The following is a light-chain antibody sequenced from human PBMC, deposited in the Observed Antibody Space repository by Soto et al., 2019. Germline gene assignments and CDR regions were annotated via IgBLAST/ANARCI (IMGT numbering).Light chain of an antibody. CDR3: QQRSNWPLT. V-gene: IGKV3-11*01. J-gene: IGKJ4*01. Sequence: EILLTLSPATLSLSPGERATLSCRASQSVGSSLAWYQQRPGLAPRLLIFDASNRATGIPARFSGSVSGTDFTLTISSLEPEDSAVYYCQQRSNWPLTFGGGTKVEIK. CDR1: QSVGSS. CDR2: DAS.